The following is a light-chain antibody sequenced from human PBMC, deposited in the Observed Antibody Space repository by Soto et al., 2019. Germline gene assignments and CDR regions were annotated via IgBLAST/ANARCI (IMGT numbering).Light chain of an antibody. CDR1: SNTIGGYNV. CDR3: CSYVGATTYV. J-gene: IGLJ1*01. Sequence: QSALTQPASVSGSPGQSITISCTGTSNTIGGYNVVSWYQQHPGTAPKVIIYEGIKRPSGVSNRFSGSISGSTASLTISGLQAEDEADYYCCSYVGATTYVFGTGTQVTVL. CDR2: EGI. V-gene: IGLV2-23*01.